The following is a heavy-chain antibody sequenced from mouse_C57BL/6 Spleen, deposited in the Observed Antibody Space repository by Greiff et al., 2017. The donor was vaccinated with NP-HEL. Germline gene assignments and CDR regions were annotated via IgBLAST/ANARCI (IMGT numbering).Heavy chain of an antibody. CDR3: ARDWPGYFDY. J-gene: IGHJ2*01. CDR2: ISDGGSYT. CDR1: GFTFSSYA. Sequence: EVKLVESGGGLVKPGGSLKLSCAASGFTFSSYAMSWVRQTPEKRLEWVATISDGGSYTYYPDNVKGRFTISRDNAKNNLYLQMSHLKSEDTAMYYCARDWPGYFDYWGQGTTLTVSS. V-gene: IGHV5-4*01.